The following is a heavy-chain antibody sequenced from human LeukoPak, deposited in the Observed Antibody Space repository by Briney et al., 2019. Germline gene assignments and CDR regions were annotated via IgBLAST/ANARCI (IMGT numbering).Heavy chain of an antibody. V-gene: IGHV6-1*01. Sequence: SQTLSLTCAISGDSVSSNSAAWNWIRQSPSRGLEWLGRTYYRSKWYNDYAVSVKSRITINPDTPKNQFSLQLNSVTPEDAAVYYCARETVRNIIQLMDYWGQGTLVTVSS. CDR3: ARETVRNIIQLMDY. J-gene: IGHJ4*02. CDR2: TYYRSKWYN. CDR1: GDSVSSNSAA. D-gene: IGHD3-3*01.